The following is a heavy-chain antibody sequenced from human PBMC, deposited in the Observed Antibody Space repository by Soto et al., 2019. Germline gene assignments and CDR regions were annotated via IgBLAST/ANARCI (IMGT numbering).Heavy chain of an antibody. CDR3: AKDRRDGETYYYDSSGYYHDAFDI. CDR1: GFTFSSYA. Sequence: EVQLLESGGGLVQPGGSLRLSCAASGFTFSSYAMSWVRQAPGKGLEWVSAISGSVGSTYYADSVKGRFTISRDKSKNTLYLQMNSLRAEDKAVYYCAKDRRDGETYYYDSSGYYHDAFDIWGQGTMVTVSS. D-gene: IGHD3-22*01. J-gene: IGHJ3*02. V-gene: IGHV3-23*01. CDR2: ISGSVGST.